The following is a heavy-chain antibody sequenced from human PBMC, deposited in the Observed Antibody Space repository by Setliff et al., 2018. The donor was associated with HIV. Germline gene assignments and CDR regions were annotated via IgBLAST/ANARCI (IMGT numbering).Heavy chain of an antibody. CDR2: INHSGST. Sequence: SETLSLTCAVYGGSFSGYYWSWIRQPPGKGLEWIGEINHSGSTNYNPSLKSRVTMSIDTSKNQFSLNVSSVTAADTAVYYCARGWGHDGFDIWGQGTMVT. V-gene: IGHV4-34*01. CDR3: ARGWGHDGFDI. J-gene: IGHJ3*02. CDR1: GGSFSGYY. D-gene: IGHD7-27*01.